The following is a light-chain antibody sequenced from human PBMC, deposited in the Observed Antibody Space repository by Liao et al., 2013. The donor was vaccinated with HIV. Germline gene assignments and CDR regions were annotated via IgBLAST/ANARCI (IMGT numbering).Light chain of an antibody. J-gene: IGLJ3*02. CDR2: YDS. Sequence: SYELPQPPSVSVAPGETARITCGGNNIGSKSVHWYQQKPGQAPVVVIYYDSDRPSGIPERFSGSNSGNTATLTISRVEAGDEADYYCQVWDSSFDHWVFGGGTTLTVL. CDR1: NIGSKS. V-gene: IGLV3-21*04. CDR3: QVWDSSFDHWV.